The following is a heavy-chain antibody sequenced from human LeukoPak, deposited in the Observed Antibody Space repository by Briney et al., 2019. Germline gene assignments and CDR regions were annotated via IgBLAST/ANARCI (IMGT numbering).Heavy chain of an antibody. CDR3: ARVQWGSNSDY. V-gene: IGHV3-21*01. CDR2: ISSSSSYI. CDR1: GFTFSSYS. J-gene: IGHJ4*02. D-gene: IGHD3-16*01. Sequence: GGSLRLSCAASGFTFSSYSMNWVRQAPGKGLEWVSSISSSSSYIYYADSVKGRFTISRDNAKNSLYLQMNSLRAEDTAVYYCARVQWGSNSDYWGQGTLVTVSS.